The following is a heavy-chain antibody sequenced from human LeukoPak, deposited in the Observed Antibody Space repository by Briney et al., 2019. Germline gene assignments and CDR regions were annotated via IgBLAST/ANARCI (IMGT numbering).Heavy chain of an antibody. CDR3: ATLRYSYGPKGYYYYGMDV. J-gene: IGHJ6*02. Sequence: ASVKVSCKASGGTFSSYAISWVRQAPGQGLEWMGGIIPIFGTANYAQKFQGRVTITADESTSTAYMELSSLRSEDTAVYYCATLRYSYGPKGYYYYGMDVWGQGTTVTVSS. D-gene: IGHD5-18*01. CDR2: IIPIFGTA. CDR1: GGTFSSYA. V-gene: IGHV1-69*13.